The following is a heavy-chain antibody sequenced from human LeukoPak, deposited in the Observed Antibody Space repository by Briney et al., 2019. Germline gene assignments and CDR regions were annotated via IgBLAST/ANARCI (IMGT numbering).Heavy chain of an antibody. CDR3: ARGVMTAIFAFDI. V-gene: IGHV4-4*07. CDR2: IYTNGIT. D-gene: IGHD2-21*02. J-gene: IGHJ3*02. Sequence: SETLSLTCTVSGDSISDYYWSWIRQLAGKGLELIGRIYTNGITNYNPSLKSRVTTSVDTSKNQLSLRLSSVTAADTAVCYCARGVMTAIFAFDIWGQGTMGTVSP. CDR1: GDSISDYY.